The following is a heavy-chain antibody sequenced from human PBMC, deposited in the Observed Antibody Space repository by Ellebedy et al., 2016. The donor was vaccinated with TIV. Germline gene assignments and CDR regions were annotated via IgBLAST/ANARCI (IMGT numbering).Heavy chain of an antibody. CDR1: GFTFSSYS. CDR3: ARQLFSDSSAWG. Sequence: GESLKISXAASGFTFSSYSMNWVRQAPGKGLEWVSSISSSSSYIYYADSVKDRFTISRDNAKNSLYLQMNSLRAEDTAVYYCARQLFSDSSAWGWGQGTLVTVSS. V-gene: IGHV3-21*01. D-gene: IGHD6-19*01. CDR2: ISSSSSYI. J-gene: IGHJ4*02.